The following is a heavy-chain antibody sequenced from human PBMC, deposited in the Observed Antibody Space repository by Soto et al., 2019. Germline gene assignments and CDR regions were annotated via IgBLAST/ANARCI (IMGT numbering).Heavy chain of an antibody. CDR1: GYTFTGYY. J-gene: IGHJ6*04. D-gene: IGHD3-3*01. Sequence: ASVKVSCKASGYTFTGYYMHWVRQATGQGLEGMGWINPNSGGTNYAQKFQGWVTMTRDTSISTAYMELSRLRPDDTAVYYCARGPTRLGTFFGVVIMDPYRYSFSGMDVWAKGPTVPVSP. V-gene: IGHV1-2*04. CDR3: ARGPTRLGTFFGVVIMDPYRYSFSGMDV. CDR2: INPNSGGT.